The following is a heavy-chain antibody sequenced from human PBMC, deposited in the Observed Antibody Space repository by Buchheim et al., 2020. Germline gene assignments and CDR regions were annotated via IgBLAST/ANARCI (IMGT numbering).Heavy chain of an antibody. J-gene: IGHJ4*02. D-gene: IGHD3-3*01. CDR3: ARATYYDFWSGYYTFDY. CDR2: MYYSGST. V-gene: IGHV4-39*01. CDR1: GGSISSSSYY. Sequence: QLQLQESGPGLVKPSETLSLTCTVSGGSISSSSYYWGWIRQPPGKGLEWIGSMYYSGSTYYNPSLKSRVTISVDTSKNQFSLKLSSVTAADTAVYYCARATYYDFWSGYYTFDYWGQGTL.